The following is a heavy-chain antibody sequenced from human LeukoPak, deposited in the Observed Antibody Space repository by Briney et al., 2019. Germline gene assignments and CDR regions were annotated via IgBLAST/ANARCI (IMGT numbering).Heavy chain of an antibody. D-gene: IGHD3-10*01. J-gene: IGHJ6*03. V-gene: IGHV1-46*01. Sequence: GASVKVSCKASGYTFTSYYMHWVRQAPGQGLEWMGIINPSGGSTSYAQKFQGRVTMTRDMSTSTVYMELSSLRSEDTAVYYCTRQKGRMVRGVIHYYYMDVWGKGTTVTVSS. CDR1: GYTFTSYY. CDR3: TRQKGRMVRGVIHYYYMDV. CDR2: INPSGGST.